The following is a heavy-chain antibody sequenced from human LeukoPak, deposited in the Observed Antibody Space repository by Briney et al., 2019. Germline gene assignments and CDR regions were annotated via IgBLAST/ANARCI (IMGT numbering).Heavy chain of an antibody. CDR2: IIPIFGIA. CDR3: ARQDGYNLRGIGPIDP. CDR1: GGTFSSYA. D-gene: IGHD5-24*01. V-gene: IGHV1-69*04. J-gene: IGHJ5*02. Sequence: SVKVSCKASGGTFSSYAISWVRQAPGQGLEWMGRIIPIFGIANYAQKFQGRVTITADKSTSTAYMELSSLRSEDTAVYYCARQDGYNLRGIGPIDPWGQRTLVTVSS.